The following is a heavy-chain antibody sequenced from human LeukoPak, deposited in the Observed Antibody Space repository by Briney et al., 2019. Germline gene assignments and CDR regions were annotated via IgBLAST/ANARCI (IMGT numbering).Heavy chain of an antibody. CDR1: GFTFIAYW. J-gene: IGHJ4*02. V-gene: IGHV3-53*01. CDR3: ARDSSGCFDY. Sequence: GGSLRLSCAASGFTFIAYWMSWVRQAPGKGLEWVSAIYSGGSTYYADSVKGRFTISRDNSKNTLYLQMNSLRAEDTAVYYCARDSSGCFDYWGQGTLVTVSS. CDR2: IYSGGST. D-gene: IGHD6-19*01.